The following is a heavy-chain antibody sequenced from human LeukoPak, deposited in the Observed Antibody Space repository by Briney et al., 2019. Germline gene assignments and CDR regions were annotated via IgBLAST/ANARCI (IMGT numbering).Heavy chain of an antibody. Sequence: GASVKVSCKASGYTFTSYGISWVRQAPGQGLEWMGWISAYNGNTNYAQKLQGRVTMTTDTSTSTAYMELRSLRSDDTAVYYCARDRYRSASSEVFDPWGQGTLVTVSS. CDR2: ISAYNGNT. CDR3: ARDRYRSASSEVFDP. D-gene: IGHD6-19*01. V-gene: IGHV1-18*01. J-gene: IGHJ5*02. CDR1: GYTFTSYG.